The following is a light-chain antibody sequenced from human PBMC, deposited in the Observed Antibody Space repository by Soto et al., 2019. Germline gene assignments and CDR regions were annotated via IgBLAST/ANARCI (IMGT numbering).Light chain of an antibody. Sequence: DIQMTQSPSSLSAAVGDSVTITCRASQDINKYLNWYHQTPGKAPNLLIYDASTLHSGVPSRFSGGGSGTDFTLTISSLQPEDFATYYCQQVNVYPSTFGGGTKVEIK. V-gene: IGKV1-39*01. J-gene: IGKJ4*01. CDR2: DAS. CDR1: QDINKY. CDR3: QQVNVYPST.